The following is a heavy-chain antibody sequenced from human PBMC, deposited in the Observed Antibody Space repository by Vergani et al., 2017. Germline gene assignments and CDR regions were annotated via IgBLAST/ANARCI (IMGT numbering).Heavy chain of an antibody. CDR3: ARGRRGSAFTMVRGVIDY. V-gene: IGHV4-34*01. Sequence: QVQLQQWGAGLLKPSETLSLTCAVYGGSFSGYYWSWIRQPPGKGLGWIGEINHRGSTNYNPPLKSRVTISVDTSKNQFSLKLSSVTAADTAVYYCARGRRGSAFTMVRGVIDYWGQGTLVTVSS. CDR2: INHRGST. CDR1: GGSFSGYY. D-gene: IGHD3-10*01. J-gene: IGHJ4*02.